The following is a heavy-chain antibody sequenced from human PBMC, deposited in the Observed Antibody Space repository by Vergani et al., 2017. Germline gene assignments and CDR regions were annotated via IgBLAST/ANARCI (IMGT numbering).Heavy chain of an antibody. CDR1: GGTFSSYA. CDR3: ARGTTVTTRVYYYGMDF. V-gene: IGHV1-69*06. CDR2: VIPIFGTA. Sequence: QVQLVQSGAEVKKPGSSVKVSCKASGGTFSSYAISWVRQAPGQGLEWMGGVIPIFGTANYAQKFQGRVTITADKSTSTAYMDLSSLRSEDTAVYYCARGTTVTTRVYYYGMDFWGQGTTVTVSS. J-gene: IGHJ6*02. D-gene: IGHD4-11*01.